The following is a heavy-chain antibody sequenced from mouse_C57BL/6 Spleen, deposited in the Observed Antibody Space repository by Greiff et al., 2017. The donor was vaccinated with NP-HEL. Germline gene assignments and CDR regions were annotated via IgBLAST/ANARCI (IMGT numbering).Heavy chain of an antibody. CDR2: ISSGSSTI. J-gene: IGHJ2*01. Sequence: EVQVVESGGGLVKPGGSLKLSCAASGFTFSDYGMHWVRQAPEKGLEWVAYISSGSSTIYNADTVKGRFTISRDNAKNTLFLQMTSLRSEDTAMYYCARGIYYYGSSSFDYWGQGTTLTVSS. V-gene: IGHV5-17*01. CDR3: ARGIYYYGSSSFDY. CDR1: GFTFSDYG. D-gene: IGHD1-1*01.